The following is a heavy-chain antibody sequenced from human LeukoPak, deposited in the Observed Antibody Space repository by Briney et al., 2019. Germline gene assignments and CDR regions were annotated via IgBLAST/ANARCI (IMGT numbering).Heavy chain of an antibody. J-gene: IGHJ4*02. CDR2: ISGSGGST. CDR1: GFTFSSYA. Sequence: GGSLRLSCAASGFTFSSYAMSWVRQAPGKGLEWVSAISGSGGSTYYADSVKGRFTISRDNSKNTLYLQMNSLRAEDTAVYYCAKSENYDFWSGYYSPMRYWGQGTLVTVSS. D-gene: IGHD3-3*01. CDR3: AKSENYDFWSGYYSPMRY. V-gene: IGHV3-23*01.